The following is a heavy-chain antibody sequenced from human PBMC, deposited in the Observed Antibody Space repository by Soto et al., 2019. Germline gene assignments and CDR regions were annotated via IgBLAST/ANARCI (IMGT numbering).Heavy chain of an antibody. CDR1: GFTFSEHA. CDR3: SRGSFGYYGP. Sequence: GGSLRLSCNCSGFTFSEHAMTWVRQAPGKGLGWVGFIRNTPYGGTTDYAATVRGRFTISRDDSESIAYLQMNSLKTEESGVYYCSRGSFGYYGPWGPGTLVTVSS. CDR2: IRNTPYGGTT. J-gene: IGHJ5*02. V-gene: IGHV3-49*04. D-gene: IGHD3-22*01.